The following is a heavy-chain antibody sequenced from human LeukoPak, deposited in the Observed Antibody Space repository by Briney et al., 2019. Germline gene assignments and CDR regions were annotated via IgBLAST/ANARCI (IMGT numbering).Heavy chain of an antibody. D-gene: IGHD2-21*02. V-gene: IGHV1-69*13. CDR2: IIPIFGTT. CDR1: GGTFRNYA. J-gene: IGHJ6*02. Sequence: ASVKVSCKASGGTFRNYAITWVRQAPGHGLEWMGGIIPIFGTTTYAQKFQGRVTITADDSTSAVYLELSSLTSEDTAVYYCASRSCGGVCQQNDYYYFGMDVWGQGTTVTVSS. CDR3: ASRSCGGVCQQNDYYYFGMDV.